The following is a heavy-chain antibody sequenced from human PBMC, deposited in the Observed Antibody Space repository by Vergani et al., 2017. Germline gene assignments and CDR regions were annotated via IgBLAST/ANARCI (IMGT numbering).Heavy chain of an antibody. CDR1: GYTFTSYY. CDR2: INPSGGST. J-gene: IGHJ4*02. D-gene: IGHD4-17*01. Sequence: QVQLVQSGAEVKKPGASVKVSCKASGYTFTSYYMHWVRQAPGQGLEWMGIINPSGGSTSYAQKFQGRVTMTRDTSTSTVYMELSSLRSEDTAVYYCAREGRTTVTTGAPFDYWGQGTLVTVSS. CDR3: AREGRTTVTTGAPFDY. V-gene: IGHV1-46*01.